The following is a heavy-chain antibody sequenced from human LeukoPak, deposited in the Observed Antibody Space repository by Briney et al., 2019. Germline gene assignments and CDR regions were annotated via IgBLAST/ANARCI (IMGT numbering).Heavy chain of an antibody. Sequence: ASVRVSCKASGYIFDRYDINWVRQATGKGLEWMGWMNPKTGNTGYAQEFQGRVNMTSDTPMTTAYMDLNSLKSDDTAVYYCVGARYSSAWFDSWGHGTLVIVSS. CDR3: VGARYSSAWFDS. CDR2: MNPKTGNT. CDR1: GYIFDRYD. V-gene: IGHV1-8*01. J-gene: IGHJ5*01. D-gene: IGHD6-25*01.